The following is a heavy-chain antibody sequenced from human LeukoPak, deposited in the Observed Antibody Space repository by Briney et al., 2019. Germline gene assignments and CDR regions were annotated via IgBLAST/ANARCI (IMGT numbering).Heavy chain of an antibody. CDR3: ASGPFGESPLGY. Sequence: SVQVSCKASGYTFTSYGIRWVRQAPGQGLEWMGWISAYNGNTNDAQKLQGRVTMTTDTSTSTAYMELRSLRSDDTAVYYCASGPFGESPLGYWGQGTLVTVSS. J-gene: IGHJ4*02. CDR1: GYTFTSYG. V-gene: IGHV1-18*01. CDR2: ISAYNGNT. D-gene: IGHD3-10*01.